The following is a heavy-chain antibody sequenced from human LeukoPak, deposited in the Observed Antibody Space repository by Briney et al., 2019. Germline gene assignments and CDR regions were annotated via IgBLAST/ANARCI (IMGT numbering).Heavy chain of an antibody. CDR3: ARGPVFEWELLGYYFDY. J-gene: IGHJ4*02. CDR2: INHSGST. D-gene: IGHD1-26*01. CDR1: GGSFSGYY. Sequence: SETLSLTCAVYGGSFSGYYWSWTRQPPGKGLEWIGEINHSGSTNYNPSLKSRVTRSVDTSKNQFSLKLSSVTAADTAVYYCARGPVFEWELLGYYFDYWGQGTLVTVSS. V-gene: IGHV4-34*01.